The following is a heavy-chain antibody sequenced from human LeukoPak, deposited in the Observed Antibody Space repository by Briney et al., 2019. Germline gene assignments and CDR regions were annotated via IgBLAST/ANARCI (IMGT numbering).Heavy chain of an antibody. V-gene: IGHV3-23*01. CDR3: AKDARRSSGWYFFDH. D-gene: IGHD6-19*01. CDR2: ISDSGGTT. CDR1: GFTFSNLA. Sequence: GGSLRLSCVASGFTFSNLAMGWVRQAQGNGLEWVSVISDSGGTTYYADSVKGRFTISRDNSRNTLYLQMNSLRVEDTAVYYCAKDARRSSGWYFFDHWGQGTLVTVSS. J-gene: IGHJ4*02.